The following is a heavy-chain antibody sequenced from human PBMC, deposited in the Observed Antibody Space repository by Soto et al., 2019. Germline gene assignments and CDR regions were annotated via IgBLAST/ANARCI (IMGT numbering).Heavy chain of an antibody. D-gene: IGHD6-6*01. CDR3: AKCITALGPIDY. CDR1: GGSIRSSNW. V-gene: IGHV4-4*02. J-gene: IGHJ4*02. Sequence: PSETLSLTCAVSGGSIRSSNWWSWVRQPPGKGLEWIGEIYHSGSTNYNPSLKSRVTISVDKSKNQFSLKLSSVTAADTAVYYCAKCITALGPIDYWGQGTLVTVSS. CDR2: IYHSGST.